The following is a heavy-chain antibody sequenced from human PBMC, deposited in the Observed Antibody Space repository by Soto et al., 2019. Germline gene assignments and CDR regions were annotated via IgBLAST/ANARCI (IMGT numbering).Heavy chain of an antibody. Sequence: GESLKSSFKGSGYSLTSYWISWVRQMPGKGLELMGRIDPSDSYTNYSPSLQGHVTISADKSISTAYLQWSSLKASDTAMYYCTILQTTVSPNYYCYYGMDVWAQATTVHVSS. V-gene: IGHV5-10-1*01. CDR3: TILQTTVSPNYYCYYGMDV. D-gene: IGHD4-4*01. CDR1: GYSLTSYW. J-gene: IGHJ6*02. CDR2: IDPSDSYT.